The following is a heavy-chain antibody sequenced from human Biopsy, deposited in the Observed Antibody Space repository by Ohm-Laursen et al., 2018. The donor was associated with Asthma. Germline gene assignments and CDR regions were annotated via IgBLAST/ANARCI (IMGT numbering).Heavy chain of an antibody. V-gene: IGHV2-5*01. CDR3: ARAIRLEDFLTGSFTSYFDN. CDR2: IYWIDDK. J-gene: IGHJ4*01. Sequence: TQTLTLTCTFSGFSLKIGAVGVGWIRQPPGKAPECLAVIYWIDDKYYSPSLRNRLTVSKDTSRNRVVLAMTNMEPRDTATYFCARAIRLEDFLTGSFTSYFDNWDHGTLVSVS. CDR1: GFSLKIGAVG. D-gene: IGHD3/OR15-3a*01.